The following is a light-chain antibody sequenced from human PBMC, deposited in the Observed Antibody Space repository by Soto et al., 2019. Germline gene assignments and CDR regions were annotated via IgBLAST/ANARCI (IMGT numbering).Light chain of an antibody. Sequence: DIQMTQSPSSLSASVGDRVTITCQASQDMSNYLNLYQHKPGKAPKLLIYDESNLETGVPSRFSGSGSGTDFTFTISSLQPEDIATYYCQQYDNLPPYTFGQGTKLEIK. CDR2: DES. V-gene: IGKV1-33*01. J-gene: IGKJ2*01. CDR3: QQYDNLPPYT. CDR1: QDMSNY.